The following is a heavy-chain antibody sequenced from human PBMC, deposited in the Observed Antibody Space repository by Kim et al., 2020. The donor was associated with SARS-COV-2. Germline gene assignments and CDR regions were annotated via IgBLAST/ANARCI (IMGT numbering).Heavy chain of an antibody. Sequence: SETLSLTCTCSGGAISSGKFYWSWIRQPPGRGLEWIGYIYFTGSTYINASLKSRVTMSIDTSKNQFSLKVSSVTAADTAVYYFARANVDTGTVNTYYYY. D-gene: IGHD5-18*01. J-gene: IGHJ6*03. CDR1: GGAISSGKFY. CDR3: ARANVDTGTVNTYYYY. CDR2: IYFTGST. V-gene: IGHV4-30-4*01.